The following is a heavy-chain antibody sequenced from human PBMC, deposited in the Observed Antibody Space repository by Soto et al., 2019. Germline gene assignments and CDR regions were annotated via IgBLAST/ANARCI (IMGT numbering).Heavy chain of an antibody. J-gene: IGHJ3*02. Sequence: SVKVSCKASGFTFTSSAMQWVRQARGQRLEWIGWIVVGSGNTNYAQKFQERVTITRDMSTSTAYMELSSLRSEDTAVYYCAAGVYYYDSSGYGAWAFDIWGQGTMVTVSS. D-gene: IGHD3-22*01. CDR3: AAGVYYYDSSGYGAWAFDI. V-gene: IGHV1-58*02. CDR1: GFTFTSSA. CDR2: IVVGSGNT.